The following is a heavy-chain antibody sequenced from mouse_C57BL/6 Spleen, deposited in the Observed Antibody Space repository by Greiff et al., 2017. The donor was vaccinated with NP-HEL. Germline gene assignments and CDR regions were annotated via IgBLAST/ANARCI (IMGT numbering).Heavy chain of an antibody. CDR3: ARGGYYFDY. D-gene: IGHD1-1*02. CDR2: INPNNGGT. CDR1: GYTFTDYN. V-gene: IGHV1-22*01. Sequence: EVKLMESGPELVKPGASVKMSCKASGYTFTDYNMHWVKQSHGKSLEWIGYINPNNGGTSYNQKFKGKATLTVNQSSSTAYMGLRSLTSEDSAVYYCARGGYYFDYWGQGTTLTVSS. J-gene: IGHJ2*01.